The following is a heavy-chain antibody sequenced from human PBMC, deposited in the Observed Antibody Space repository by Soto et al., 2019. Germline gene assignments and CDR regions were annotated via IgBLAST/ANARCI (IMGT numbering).Heavy chain of an antibody. CDR1: GYSFTNYW. D-gene: IGHD4-17*01. CDR3: ARHSLVTIWFDP. CDR2: IDPSDSYT. J-gene: IGHJ5*02. Sequence: GESLKISCKGSGYSFTNYWITWVRQMPGKGLEWMGRIDPSDSYTYYSPSFQGHVTISADKSISTAYLQWGSLKASDTAMYYCARHSLVTIWFDPWGQGPLVTVSS. V-gene: IGHV5-10-1*01.